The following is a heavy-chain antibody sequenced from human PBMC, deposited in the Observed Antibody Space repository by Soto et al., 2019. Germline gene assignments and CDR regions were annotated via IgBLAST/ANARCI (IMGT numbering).Heavy chain of an antibody. J-gene: IGHJ4*02. CDR1: GFTVSSNY. CDR3: ARDPDTTGWAV. V-gene: IGHV3-66*01. D-gene: IGHD6-19*01. Sequence: EVQLVESGGGLVQPGGSLRLSCAASGFTVSSNYMSWVRQAPGKGLEWVSLIYSGGSTYYADSVKGRFTISRDNSKNTLYLQMNSLRAEDTAVYYCARDPDTTGWAVWGQGTLVTVSS. CDR2: IYSGGST.